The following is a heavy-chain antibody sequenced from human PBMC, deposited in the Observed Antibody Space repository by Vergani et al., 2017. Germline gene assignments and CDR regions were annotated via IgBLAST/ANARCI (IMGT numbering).Heavy chain of an antibody. CDR1: GGSISSGGYS. J-gene: IGHJ3*02. D-gene: IGHD3-22*01. CDR3: ARAKYYYDSSGSCEFDI. CDR2: IYHSGST. Sequence: QLQLQESGSGLVKPSQTLSLTCAVSGGSISSGGYSWSWIRQPPGKGLEWIGYIYHSGSTYYNPSLKSRVTISVDRSKNQFSLKLSSVTAADTAVYYCARAKYYYDSSGSCEFDIWGQGTMVTVSS. V-gene: IGHV4-30-2*01.